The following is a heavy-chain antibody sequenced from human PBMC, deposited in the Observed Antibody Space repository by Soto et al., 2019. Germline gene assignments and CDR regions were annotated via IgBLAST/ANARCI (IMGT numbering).Heavy chain of an antibody. CDR3: ATRGSGWGEVYYYGMDV. V-gene: IGHV1-46*01. D-gene: IGHD6-19*01. CDR1: GYTFTSYY. CDR2: INPSGGST. Sequence: ASVKVSCKASGYTFTSYYMHWVRQAPGQGLEWMGIINPSGGSTSYAQKFQGRVSMTRDTSTSTVYMELSSLRSEDTAVYYCATRGSGWGEVYYYGMDVWGQGTTVTVSS. J-gene: IGHJ6*02.